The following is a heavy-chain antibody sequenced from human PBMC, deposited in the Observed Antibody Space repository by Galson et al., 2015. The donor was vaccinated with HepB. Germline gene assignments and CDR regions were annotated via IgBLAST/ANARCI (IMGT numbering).Heavy chain of an antibody. V-gene: IGHV3-48*01. D-gene: IGHD1-7*01. CDR3: ARGNYYDDY. CDR2: ISGSSSTI. Sequence: SLRLSCAASGFTFSAYTMNWVRQAPGKGLEWVSYISGSSSTIYYADSVKGRFTISRDNAKNSLYLQMNSLRAEDTAVYYCARGNYYDDYWGQGTLVTVSS. CDR1: GFTFSAYT. J-gene: IGHJ4*02.